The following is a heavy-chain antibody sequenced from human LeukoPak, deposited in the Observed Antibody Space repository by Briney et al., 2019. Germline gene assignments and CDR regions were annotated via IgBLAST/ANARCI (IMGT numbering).Heavy chain of an antibody. CDR3: AKSQLYYGSFDY. J-gene: IGHJ4*02. CDR1: GFTFTSYW. D-gene: IGHD3-10*01. Sequence: GGSLRLSCAASGFTFTSYWMHWVRQDPGKGLVWVSRINSDGSSTSYADSAKGRFTISRDNAKNTLYLQMNSLRAEDTAVYYCAKSQLYYGSFDYWGQGTLVTVSS. CDR2: INSDGSST. V-gene: IGHV3-74*01.